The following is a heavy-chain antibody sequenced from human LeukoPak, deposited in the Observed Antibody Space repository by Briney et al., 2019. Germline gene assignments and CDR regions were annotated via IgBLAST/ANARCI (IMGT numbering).Heavy chain of an antibody. CDR2: IYYSGST. CDR1: GGSISSGGYY. CDR3: AITYDYGDYSDAFDI. V-gene: IGHV4-31*03. D-gene: IGHD4-17*01. Sequence: SQTLSLTCTVSGGSISSGGYYWSWIRQHPGKGLEWIGYIYYSGSTYYNPSLKSRVTISVDTSKNQFSLKLSSVTAADTAAYYCAITYDYGDYSDAFDIWGQGTMVTVSS. J-gene: IGHJ3*02.